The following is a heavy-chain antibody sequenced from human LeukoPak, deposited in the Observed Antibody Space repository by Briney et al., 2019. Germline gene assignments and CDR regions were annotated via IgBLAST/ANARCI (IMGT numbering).Heavy chain of an antibody. D-gene: IGHD3-10*01. CDR3: ARGPLWFGEFYFDY. CDR1: GYTFTTYG. CDR2: ISAYNGNT. V-gene: IGHV1-18*01. J-gene: IGHJ4*02. Sequence: ASVKVSCKASGYTFTTYGISWVRQAPGQGLEWMGWISAYNGNTNYAQKLQGRVTMTTDTSTSTAYMDLRSLRSDDTAVYYCARGPLWFGEFYFDYWGQGALVTVSS.